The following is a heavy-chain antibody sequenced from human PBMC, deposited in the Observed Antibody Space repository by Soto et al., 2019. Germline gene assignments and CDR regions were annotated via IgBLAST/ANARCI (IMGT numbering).Heavy chain of an antibody. Sequence: SETLSLTCAVYGGSFSGYYWSWIRQPPGKGLEWIGYIYYSGSTYYNPSLKSRVTISVDTSKNQFSLKLSSVTAADTAVYYCARWLGYGPHFDYWGQGTLVTVSS. CDR3: ARWLGYGPHFDY. V-gene: IGHV4-30-4*08. CDR2: IYYSGST. CDR1: GGSFSGYY. J-gene: IGHJ4*02. D-gene: IGHD5-12*01.